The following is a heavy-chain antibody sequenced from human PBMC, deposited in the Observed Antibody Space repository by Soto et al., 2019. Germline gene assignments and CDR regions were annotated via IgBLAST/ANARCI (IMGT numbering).Heavy chain of an antibody. Sequence: GSLRLSCAASGFTFSKYWMSWIRRPPGKGLEWIGSIYYSGSTYYNPSLKSRVTISVDTSKNQFSLKLTSVTAADTAVYYCAKLYNRWGQGTLVTVSS. CDR3: AKLYNR. V-gene: IGHV4-59*05. CDR2: IYYSGST. D-gene: IGHD1-20*01. J-gene: IGHJ4*02. CDR1: GFTFSKYW.